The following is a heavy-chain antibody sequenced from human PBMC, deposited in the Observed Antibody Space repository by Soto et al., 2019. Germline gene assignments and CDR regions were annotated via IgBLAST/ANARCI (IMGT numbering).Heavy chain of an antibody. D-gene: IGHD6-19*01. CDR1: GFTFSSYA. CDR3: AKDGIIAVAKFDY. CDR2: ISGSGGST. V-gene: IGHV3-23*01. Sequence: PGGSLRLSCAASGFTFSSYAMIWVRQAPGKGLEWVSAISGSGGSTYYADSVKGRFTISRDNSKNTLYLQMNSLRAEDTAVYYCAKDGIIAVAKFDYWGQGTLVTVSS. J-gene: IGHJ4*02.